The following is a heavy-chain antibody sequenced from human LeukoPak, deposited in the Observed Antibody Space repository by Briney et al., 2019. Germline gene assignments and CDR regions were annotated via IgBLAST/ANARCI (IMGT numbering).Heavy chain of an antibody. CDR3: ARSYSSSSAVDY. D-gene: IGHD6-6*01. CDR1: GGSISSSSYY. CDR2: IYYSGST. Sequence: PSETLSLTCTVSGGSISSSSYYWGWIRQPPEKGLEWIGSIYYSGSTYYNPSLKSRVTISVDTSKNQFPLKLSSVTAADTAVYYCARSYSSSSAVDYWGQGTLVTVSS. V-gene: IGHV4-39*06. J-gene: IGHJ4*02.